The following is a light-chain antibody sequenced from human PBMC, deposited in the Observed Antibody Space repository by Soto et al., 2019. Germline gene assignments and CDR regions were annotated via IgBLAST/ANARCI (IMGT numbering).Light chain of an antibody. CDR2: GNN. V-gene: IGLV1-40*01. Sequence: QSALTEPPSVSGAPGQRVTISCTGSSSNIGAGYDVHWYQQLPGTAPKLLIYGNNNRPSGVPDRFSGSMSGTSASLAITGLQAEDEADYYCQSYDSSLSGYVFGTGTKVNVL. J-gene: IGLJ1*01. CDR1: SSNIGAGYD. CDR3: QSYDSSLSGYV.